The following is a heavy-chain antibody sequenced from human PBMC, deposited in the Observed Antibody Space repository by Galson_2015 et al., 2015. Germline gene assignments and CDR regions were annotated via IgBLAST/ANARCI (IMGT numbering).Heavy chain of an antibody. J-gene: IGHJ4*02. D-gene: IGHD6-19*01. CDR1: GFTFSRYA. CDR3: ARDLGESSSDWHAGDY. Sequence: SLRLSCAASGFTFSRYAIHWVRQAPGKGLEWVAVISYDGNNKYYADSVKGRFTISRDNSKNTLYLQMNSLRLEDTAVYYCARDLGESSSDWHAGDYWGQGTLVTVSS. V-gene: IGHV3-30*01. CDR2: ISYDGNNK.